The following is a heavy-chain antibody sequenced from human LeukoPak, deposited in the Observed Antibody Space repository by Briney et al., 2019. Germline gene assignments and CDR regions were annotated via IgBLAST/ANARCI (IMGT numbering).Heavy chain of an antibody. CDR1: GGSFSTSDYC. Sequence: TSETLSLTCTVSGGSFSTSDYCWGWIRQSPVKGLEWIGDVFYTGKTNYNPSLRGRATISIDTSKNQFSLKLTYVTAADSAVYYCAKVFDSWGQGTLVTVSS. CDR3: AKVFDS. CDR2: VFYTGKT. J-gene: IGHJ4*02. V-gene: IGHV4-39*07.